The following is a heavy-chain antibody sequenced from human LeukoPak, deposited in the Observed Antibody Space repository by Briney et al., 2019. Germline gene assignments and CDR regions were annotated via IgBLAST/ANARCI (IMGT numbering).Heavy chain of an antibody. Sequence: SETLSLTCTVSGGSISSGSYYWSWIRQSAGKGLEWIGRIYTSGSTNYNPSLKSRVTMSVHTSKNQFSLKLTSVTAADTAMYYCVASMNLDYYYMDVWGKGTTVTVSS. J-gene: IGHJ6*03. V-gene: IGHV4-61*02. CDR1: GGSISSGSYY. CDR3: VASMNLDYYYMDV. D-gene: IGHD2/OR15-2a*01. CDR2: IYTSGST.